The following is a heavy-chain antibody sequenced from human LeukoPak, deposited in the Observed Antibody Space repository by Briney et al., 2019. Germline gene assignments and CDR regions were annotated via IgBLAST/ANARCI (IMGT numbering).Heavy chain of an antibody. V-gene: IGHV4-30-2*01. CDR2: IYRSGST. D-gene: IGHD1-26*01. CDR3: ARGASYGRSDFDF. J-gene: IGHJ4*02. CDR1: GGSINSGDHS. Sequence: SETLSLTCAVSGGSINSGDHSWSWIRQPPGKGLEWIGYIYRSGSTYYNPSLKCRVSISIDRSNNQFSLRLTSVTAADTAVYYCARGASYGRSDFDFWGRGTLVTVSS.